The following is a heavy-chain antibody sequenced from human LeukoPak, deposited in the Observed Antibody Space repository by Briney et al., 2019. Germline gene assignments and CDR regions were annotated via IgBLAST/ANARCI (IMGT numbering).Heavy chain of an antibody. D-gene: IGHD2/OR15-2a*01. Sequence: GGSLRLSCAASGFTFNDYAMHWVRQAPGKGLEWVSGISWNSGSIVYADSVKGRFTISRDNAKNSLYLQMNTLRAEDTALYYCAKDTGQWLLSQYYFAYWGQGTLVTVSS. CDR1: GFTFNDYA. V-gene: IGHV3-9*01. CDR3: AKDTGQWLLSQYYFAY. J-gene: IGHJ4*02. CDR2: ISWNSGSI.